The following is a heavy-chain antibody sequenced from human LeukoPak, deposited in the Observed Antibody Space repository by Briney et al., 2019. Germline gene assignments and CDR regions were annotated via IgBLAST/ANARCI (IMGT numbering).Heavy chain of an antibody. J-gene: IGHJ4*02. V-gene: IGHV3-23*01. Sequence: GGSLRLSCAASGFTVSSNYMSWVRQAPGKGLEWVSAISGSGGSTYYADSVKGRFTISRDNSKNTLYPQMNSLRAEDTAVYYCAKDDNYYGSGSYQDYWGQGTLVTVSS. CDR2: ISGSGGST. CDR1: GFTVSSNY. D-gene: IGHD3-10*01. CDR3: AKDDNYYGSGSYQDY.